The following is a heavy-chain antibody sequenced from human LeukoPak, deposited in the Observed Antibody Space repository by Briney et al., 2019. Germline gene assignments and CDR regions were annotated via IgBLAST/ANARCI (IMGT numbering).Heavy chain of an antibody. CDR2: INQGGSVK. CDR1: GFTFRDIW. V-gene: IGHV3-7*01. CDR3: ARFGYSGWNLEY. J-gene: IGHJ4*02. Sequence: GGSLRLSCAASGFTFRDIWMTWVRQAPGQGLKWVANINQGGSVKYYVDYVKGRFTVSRDDAKSSLYVQMNSLRDEDTAVYYCARFGYSGWNLEYWGQGTLVTVSS. D-gene: IGHD5-12*01.